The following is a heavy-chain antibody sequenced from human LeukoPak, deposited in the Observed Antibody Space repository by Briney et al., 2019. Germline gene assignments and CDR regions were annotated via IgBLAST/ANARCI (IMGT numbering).Heavy chain of an antibody. V-gene: IGHV3-53*04. CDR3: ARVVNGPADY. CDR1: GFTAGNKY. D-gene: IGHD2-2*01. CDR2: IYSGGST. Sequence: PGGSLRLSCAVSGFTAGNKYMSWVRQAPGKGLEWVSVIYSGGSTYYADSVKGRFTISRHNSKNTLYLQMNSLRAEDTAVYYCARVVNGPADYWGQGTLVTVSS. J-gene: IGHJ4*02.